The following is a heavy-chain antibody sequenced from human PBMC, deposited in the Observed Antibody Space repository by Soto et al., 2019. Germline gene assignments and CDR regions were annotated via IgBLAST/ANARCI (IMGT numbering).Heavy chain of an antibody. D-gene: IGHD2-2*01. Sequence: QVQLVQSGAEVKKPGSSVKVSCKASGGTFSSYTISWVRQAPGQGLEWMGRIIPILGIANYAQKFQGRVTITADKSTSTAYMALSSLRSEDTAVYYCARERAGPGYCSSTSCYEAFDYWGQGTLVTVSS. CDR3: ARERAGPGYCSSTSCYEAFDY. CDR2: IIPILGIA. V-gene: IGHV1-69*08. CDR1: GGTFSSYT. J-gene: IGHJ4*02.